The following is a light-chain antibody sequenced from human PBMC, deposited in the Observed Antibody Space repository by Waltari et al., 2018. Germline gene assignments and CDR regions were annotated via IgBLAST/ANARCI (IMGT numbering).Light chain of an antibody. CDR3: QQRSNWPPYS. J-gene: IGKJ2*01. CDR1: HSVSIS. CDR2: DAS. V-gene: IGKV3-11*01. Sequence: IVLTQSPATLSLSPGERATLACRTSHSVSISLAWLQQKPGQSPRLLIFDASTRATGVPARFSGSGSGTDFTLTISSLEPEDFAVYYCQQRSNWPPYSFGQGTKLEIK.